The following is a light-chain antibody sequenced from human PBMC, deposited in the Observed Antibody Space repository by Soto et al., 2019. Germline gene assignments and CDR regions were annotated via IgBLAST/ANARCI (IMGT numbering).Light chain of an antibody. CDR3: STPLV. CDR1: SSDVGAYNY. J-gene: IGLJ1*01. CDR2: DVT. V-gene: IGLV2-14*03. Sequence: QSALTQPASLSGSPGQSITISCTGTSSDVGAYNYVSWYQRHPGTAPKLIIYDVTLRPSGVSNRFSGSKSGNTASLTISGLQAEDEADFSRSTPLVFGTGTKLTVL.